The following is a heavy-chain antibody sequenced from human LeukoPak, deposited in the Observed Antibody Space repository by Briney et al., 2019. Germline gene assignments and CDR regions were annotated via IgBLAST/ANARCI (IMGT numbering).Heavy chain of an antibody. D-gene: IGHD3-22*01. CDR2: ISSSSSYI. CDR1: GFTFSSYS. CDR3: ARESFYYDSSESGAFDI. Sequence: GGSLRLSCAASGFTFSSYSMNWVRQAPGKGLEWVSSISSSSSYIYYAGSVKGRFTISRDNAKNSLYLQMNSLRAEDTAVYYCARESFYYDSSESGAFDIWGQGTMVTVSS. J-gene: IGHJ3*02. V-gene: IGHV3-21*01.